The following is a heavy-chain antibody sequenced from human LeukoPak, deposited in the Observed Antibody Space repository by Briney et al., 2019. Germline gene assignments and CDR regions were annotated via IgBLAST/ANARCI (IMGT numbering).Heavy chain of an antibody. CDR3: ASIVRTSYYYYYYGMDV. V-gene: IGHV4-34*01. CDR1: GGSFSGYY. CDR2: ISHSGST. Sequence: KTSETLSLTCAVYGGSFSGYYWSWIRQPPGKGLEWIGEISHSGSTNYNPSLKSRVTISVDTSKNQFSLKLSSVTAADTAVYYCASIVRTSYYYYYYGMDVWGQGTTVTVSS. J-gene: IGHJ6*02. D-gene: IGHD3-16*02.